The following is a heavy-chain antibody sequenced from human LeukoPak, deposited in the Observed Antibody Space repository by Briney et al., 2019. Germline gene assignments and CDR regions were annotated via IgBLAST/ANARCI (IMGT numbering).Heavy chain of an antibody. J-gene: IGHJ4*02. V-gene: IGHV1-8*01. D-gene: IGHD7-27*01. Sequence: ASVKVSCKASGYTFTSYDFNWVRQATGQRPEWMGWMSPNSGDTGYAQKFQDRVTMTRNTSISTAYMELGSLRSDDTAVYYCARGPPNWGYDYWGPGTLVTVSS. CDR3: ARGPPNWGYDY. CDR2: MSPNSGDT. CDR1: GYTFTSYD.